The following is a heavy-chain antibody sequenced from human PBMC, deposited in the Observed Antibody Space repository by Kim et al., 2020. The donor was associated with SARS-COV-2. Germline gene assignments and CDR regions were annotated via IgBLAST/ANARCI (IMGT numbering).Heavy chain of an antibody. CDR1: GGTFSSYA. CDR3: ARVGGSGYHFDY. Sequence: SVKVSCKASGGTFSSYAISWVRQAPGQGLEWMGGIIPIFGTANYAQKFQGRVTITADESTSTAYMELSSLRSEDTAVYYCARVGGSGYHFDYWGQGTLVTVSS. V-gene: IGHV1-69*13. D-gene: IGHD5-12*01. CDR2: IIPIFGTA. J-gene: IGHJ4*02.